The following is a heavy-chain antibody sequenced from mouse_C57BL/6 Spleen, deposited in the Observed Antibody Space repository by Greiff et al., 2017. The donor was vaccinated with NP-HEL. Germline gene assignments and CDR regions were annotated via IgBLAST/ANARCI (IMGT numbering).Heavy chain of an antibody. D-gene: IGHD1-1*01. Sequence: QVQLQQPGAELVKPGASVKMSCKASGYTFTSYWITWVKQRPGQGLEWIGDIYPGSGSTNYNEKFKSKATLTVDTSSSTAYMQLSSLTSEDSAVYYCARRKFYYYGSSYEYAMDYWGQGTSVTVAS. V-gene: IGHV1-55*01. CDR1: GYTFTSYW. J-gene: IGHJ4*01. CDR3: ARRKFYYYGSSYEYAMDY. CDR2: IYPGSGST.